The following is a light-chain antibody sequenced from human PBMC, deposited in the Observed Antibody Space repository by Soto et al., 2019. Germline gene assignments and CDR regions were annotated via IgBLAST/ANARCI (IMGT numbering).Light chain of an antibody. J-gene: IGKJ5*01. Sequence: EIVMTQSPATLSVSPGESATLSCRASQNINSDLAWYVQKPGQAPRRVIYGASTWGPDVPPRFTGSGSGTEFTLTISGLQSEDFAVYYCQQHNYWPMTFGQGTRL. CDR2: GAS. V-gene: IGKV3D-15*01. CDR3: QQHNYWPMT. CDR1: QNINSD.